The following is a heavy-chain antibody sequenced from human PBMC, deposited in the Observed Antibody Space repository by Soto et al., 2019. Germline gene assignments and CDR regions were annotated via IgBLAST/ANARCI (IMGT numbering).Heavy chain of an antibody. CDR1: GGSISGFF. J-gene: IGHJ6*02. Sequence: SESLSLTCTVSGGSISGFFWTWVRQPPGMPLEGLGHVAASGSTAYNPSLRSRLSLSLDVSKNRFSLELTSVTAADTATYFCARGGSTHYYYGLDVWGQGTTVTVSS. V-gene: IGHV4-4*07. CDR2: VAASGST. CDR3: ARGGSTHYYYGLDV.